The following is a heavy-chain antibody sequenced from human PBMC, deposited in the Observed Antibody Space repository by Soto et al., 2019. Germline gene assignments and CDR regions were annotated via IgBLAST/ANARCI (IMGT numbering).Heavy chain of an antibody. CDR3: ARDNSFFGVVITYNWFDP. CDR1: GYTFTSYY. CDR2: INPSGGST. Sequence: VKVSCKASGYTFTSYYMHWVRQAPGQGLEWMGIINPSGGSTSYAQKFQGRVTMTRDTSTSTVYMELSSLRSEDTAVYYCARDNSFFGVVITYNWFDPWGQGTLVTVSS. V-gene: IGHV1-46*03. D-gene: IGHD3-3*01. J-gene: IGHJ5*02.